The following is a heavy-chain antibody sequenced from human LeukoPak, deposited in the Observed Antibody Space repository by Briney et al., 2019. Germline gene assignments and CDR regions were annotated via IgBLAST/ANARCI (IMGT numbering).Heavy chain of an antibody. Sequence: PGGSLRLSCAASGFTFSSYSMNWVRQAPGKGLEWVSSISSSSSYIYYADSVKGRFTISRDNAKNSLYLQMNSLRAEDTAVYYCARDRIAAAGTEEFDYWGQGTLVTVSS. CDR1: GFTFSSYS. J-gene: IGHJ4*02. CDR3: ARDRIAAAGTEEFDY. D-gene: IGHD6-13*01. V-gene: IGHV3-21*04. CDR2: ISSSSSYI.